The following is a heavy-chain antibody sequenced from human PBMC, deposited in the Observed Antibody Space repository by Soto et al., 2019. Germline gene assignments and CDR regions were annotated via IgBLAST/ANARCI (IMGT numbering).Heavy chain of an antibody. CDR3: ARESNNAQHYDSSGYYYTETLDH. V-gene: IGHV3-33*01. CDR1: GFTVSSYG. J-gene: IGHJ4*02. CDR2: IWYDGSNK. D-gene: IGHD3-22*01. Sequence: PGGSLRLSCAASGFTVSSYGMHWVRQAPGKGLEWVAVIWYDGSNKYYAYSVKGRFTISRDNSKNTLYLQMNSLRAEDTAVYYCARESNNAQHYDSSGYYYTETLDHWGQGTLVTVSS.